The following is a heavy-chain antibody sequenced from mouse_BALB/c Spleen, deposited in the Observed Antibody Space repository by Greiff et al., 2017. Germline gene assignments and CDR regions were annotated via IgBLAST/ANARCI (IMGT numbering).Heavy chain of an antibody. V-gene: IGHV14-3*02. CDR1: GFNIKDTY. CDR2: IDPANGNT. CDR3: ARRGYYGSSGY. J-gene: IGHJ2*01. D-gene: IGHD1-1*01. Sequence: VQLQQSGAELVKPGASVKLSCTASGFNIKDTYMHWVKQRPEQGLEWIGRIDPANGNTKYDPKFQGKATIKADTSSNTAYLQLSSLTSEDTAVYYCARRGYYGSSGYWGQGTTLTVSS.